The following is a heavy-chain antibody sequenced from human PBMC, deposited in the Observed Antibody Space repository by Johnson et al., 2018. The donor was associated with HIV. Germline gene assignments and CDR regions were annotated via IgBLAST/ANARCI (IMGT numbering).Heavy chain of an antibody. D-gene: IGHD5-12*01. J-gene: IGHJ3*02. V-gene: IGHV3-30-3*01. CDR1: GFTFSSYA. CDR3: AREGGGYDGKGAFDI. CDR2: ISYDGSNK. Sequence: QMQLVESGGGLVQPGRSLRLSCAASGFTFSSYAMHWVRQAPGKGLEWVAVISYDGSNKYYADSVKGRFTISRDNSKNTLYLQMNSLRAEDTAVYYCAREGGGYDGKGAFDIWGQGTMVTVSS.